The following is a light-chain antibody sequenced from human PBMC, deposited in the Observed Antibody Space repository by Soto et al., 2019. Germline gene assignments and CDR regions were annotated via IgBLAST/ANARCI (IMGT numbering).Light chain of an antibody. CDR2: GAS. CDR3: QQYHSYSGA. V-gene: IGKV3-15*01. Sequence: MAQSAATLDLARGERININCRASESVSTNLAWYQQKAGQAPRLLIYGASTRATGIPARFSVIQSETEFTLTIGSLQPHDFATYYLQQYHSYSGAIGRGTKVDIK. CDR1: ESVSTN. J-gene: IGKJ1*01.